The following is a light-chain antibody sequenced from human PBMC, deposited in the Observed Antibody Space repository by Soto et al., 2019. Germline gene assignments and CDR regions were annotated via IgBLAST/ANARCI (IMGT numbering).Light chain of an antibody. J-gene: IGKJ1*01. CDR3: QQYGSSLWT. V-gene: IGKV3-20*01. Sequence: TQSPFTLSVSQGERATLSCRASQSVRSNLAWYQQKPGQAPRLLIYGASSRATGIPDRFSGSGSGTDFTLTISRLEPEDFAVYYCQQYGSSLWTFGQGTKVDIK. CDR1: QSVRSN. CDR2: GAS.